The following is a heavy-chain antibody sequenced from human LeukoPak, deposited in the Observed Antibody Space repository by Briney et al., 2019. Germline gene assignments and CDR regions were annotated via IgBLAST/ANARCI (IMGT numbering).Heavy chain of an antibody. CDR3: AKGGYSSGWEDYYGMDV. CDR2: ISGSGGST. Sequence: QSGGSLRLSCAASGFTFSSYAMSWVRQAPGKGLEWVSAISGSGGSTYYADSVKGRFTISRDNSKNTLYLQMNSLRAEDTAVYYCAKGGYSSGWEDYYGMDVWGQGTTVTVSS. J-gene: IGHJ6*02. V-gene: IGHV3-23*01. D-gene: IGHD6-19*01. CDR1: GFTFSSYA.